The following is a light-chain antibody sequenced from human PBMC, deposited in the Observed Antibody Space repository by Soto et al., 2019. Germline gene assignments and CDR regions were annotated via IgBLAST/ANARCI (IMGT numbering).Light chain of an antibody. J-gene: IGLJ2*01. CDR1: TGAVTSGHY. CDR3: LLSYSDADVV. V-gene: IGLV7-46*01. CDR2: DTS. Sequence: QAVVTQEPSLTVSPGGTVTLTRGSNTGAVTSGHYPYWFQQKPGQAPKTLIYDTSNKHSWTPARFSGSLLGGKAALTLSAAQPEDEAEYYCLLSYSDADVVFGGGTKLTVL.